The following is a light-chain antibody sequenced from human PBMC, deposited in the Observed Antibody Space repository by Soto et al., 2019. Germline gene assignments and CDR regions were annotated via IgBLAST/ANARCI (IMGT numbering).Light chain of an antibody. CDR1: SSDVGSYNL. V-gene: IGLV2-23*02. CDR2: EVS. Sequence: QSVLTQPASMSGSPGQSITISCTGTSSDVGSYNLVSWYQQHPGKAPKLMIYEVSKRPSGVSNRFSGSKSANTASLTISGLQADDEADYYCCSYGGRSTYVFGTGTKLTVL. J-gene: IGLJ1*01. CDR3: CSYGGRSTYV.